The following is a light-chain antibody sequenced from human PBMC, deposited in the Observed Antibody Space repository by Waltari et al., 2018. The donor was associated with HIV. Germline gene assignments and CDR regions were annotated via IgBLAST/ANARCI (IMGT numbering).Light chain of an antibody. Sequence: DLLMPQTPLSFFVTLGQPASIPCKSTQSLLHSDGKTHLYWYLKKPGQPPQLLIYEVSNRFSGVPDRFSGGGSGTDFTLRISRVEAEDVGIYYCMQSIQLPTFGQGTKVEI. CDR1: QSLLHSDGKTH. V-gene: IGKV2D-29*01. CDR3: MQSIQLPT. CDR2: EVS. J-gene: IGKJ1*01.